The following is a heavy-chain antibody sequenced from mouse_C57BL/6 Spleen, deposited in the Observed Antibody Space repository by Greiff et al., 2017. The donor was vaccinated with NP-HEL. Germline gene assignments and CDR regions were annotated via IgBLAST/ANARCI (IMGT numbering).Heavy chain of an antibody. J-gene: IGHJ3*01. CDR3: ARETVVAKGFAY. CDR1: GYTFTSYW. V-gene: IGHV1-55*01. D-gene: IGHD1-1*01. Sequence: QVQLQQSGAELVKPGASVKMSCKASGYTFTSYWITWVKQRPGQGLEWIGDIYPGSGSTNYNEKFKSKATLTVDTSSSTAYMQLSSLTSEDSAVYYCARETVVAKGFAYWGQGNLVTVSA. CDR2: IYPGSGST.